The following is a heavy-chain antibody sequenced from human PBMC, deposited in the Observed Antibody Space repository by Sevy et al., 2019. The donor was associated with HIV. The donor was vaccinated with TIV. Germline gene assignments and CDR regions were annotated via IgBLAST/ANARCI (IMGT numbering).Heavy chain of an antibody. V-gene: IGHV4-59*01. J-gene: IGHJ6*02. CDR3: ARDRGGSKSTPHYYYYYGMDV. Sequence: SENLSLTCTVSGGSISSYYWSWIRQPPGKGLEWIGYIYYSGSTNYNPSLKSRVTISVDTSKNQFSLKLSSVTAADTAVYYCARDRGGSKSTPHYYYYYGMDVWGQGTTVTVSS. CDR2: IYYSGST. CDR1: GGSISSYY. D-gene: IGHD4-4*01.